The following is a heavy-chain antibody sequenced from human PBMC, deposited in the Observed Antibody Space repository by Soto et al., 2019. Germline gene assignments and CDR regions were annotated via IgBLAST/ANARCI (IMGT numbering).Heavy chain of an antibody. D-gene: IGHD5-12*01. CDR1: GFTFNTYY. CDR2: LNPDDDYT. V-gene: IGHV1-46*02. CDR3: ARGLDGYNFHAFDL. Sequence: ASVKVSCKASGFTFNTYYIHWVRQTPGQGLEWLGILNPDDDYTNHSQSFKGRVTMTRDKSTGTVYMELSSLRSEDTAVYYCARGLDGYNFHAFDLWGQGTMVTVS. J-gene: IGHJ3*01.